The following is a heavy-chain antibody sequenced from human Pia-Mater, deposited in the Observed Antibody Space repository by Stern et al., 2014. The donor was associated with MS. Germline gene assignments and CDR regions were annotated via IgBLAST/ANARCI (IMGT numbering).Heavy chain of an antibody. CDR1: GFSLSTSGVG. J-gene: IGHJ5*01. Sequence: QVTLRESGPTQVKPTQTLTLTCTFSGFSLSTSGVGVGWIRQPPGKALEXLAGIYWDDDERYSPSLKSRLSIAKDTSKNQVVLTMTNMDPVDTATYYCARKSRYCAGTTCLHKGWFAPWGQGTLVTVSS. D-gene: IGHD2-2*01. CDR2: IYWDDDE. CDR3: ARKSRYCAGTTCLHKGWFAP. V-gene: IGHV2-5*02.